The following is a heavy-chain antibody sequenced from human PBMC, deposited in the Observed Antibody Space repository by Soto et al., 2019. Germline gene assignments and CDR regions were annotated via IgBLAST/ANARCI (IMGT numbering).Heavy chain of an antibody. J-gene: IGHJ4*02. CDR2: ISSSSSYI. CDR3: ATHVGPTVTTGFDY. V-gene: IGHV3-21*01. Sequence: QLMESGGGLVKPGGSLRLSCAASGFTFSSYSMNWVRQAPGKGLEWVSSISSSSSYIYYADSVKGRFTISRDNAKNSLYLQMNSLRAEDMAVYYCATHVGPTVTTGFDYWGQGTLVTVSS. D-gene: IGHD4-17*01. CDR1: GFTFSSYS.